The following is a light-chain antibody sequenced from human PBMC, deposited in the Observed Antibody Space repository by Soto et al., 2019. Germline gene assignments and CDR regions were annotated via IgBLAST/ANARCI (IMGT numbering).Light chain of an antibody. CDR2: EVS. V-gene: IGLV2-14*01. CDR3: SAYTSSSKVV. Sequence: QSALTQPASVSGSPGQSITLSCSGTSSDVGGYNYVSWYQQHPGQAPKLMIYEVSNRPSGVSKRFSGSKSGNTAALTISGLQAEDEADYYGSAYTSSSKVVFGGGTKLTVL. CDR1: SSDVGGYNY. J-gene: IGLJ2*01.